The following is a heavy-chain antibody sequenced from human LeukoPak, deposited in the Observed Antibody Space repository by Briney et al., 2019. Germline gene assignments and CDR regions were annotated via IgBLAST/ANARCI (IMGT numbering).Heavy chain of an antibody. CDR2: ISYIGST. CDR1: GDSFSSHY. D-gene: IGHD4-17*01. Sequence: SEALSLTCTVSGDSFSSHYWTWIRQPPGKGLEWIGYISYIGSTNYNPSLKSRVTITIDTSKNQFSLKLSSVTAADTAVYYCARDLVTVTKGFDIWGQGTMVSVSS. J-gene: IGHJ3*02. V-gene: IGHV4-59*11. CDR3: ARDLVTVTKGFDI.